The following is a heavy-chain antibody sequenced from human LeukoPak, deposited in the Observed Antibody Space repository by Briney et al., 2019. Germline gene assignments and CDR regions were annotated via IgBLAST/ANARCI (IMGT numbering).Heavy chain of an antibody. V-gene: IGHV3-48*01. CDR1: GFTFSSYN. J-gene: IGHJ4*02. CDR3: AREPPWGYGGNSVDGY. CDR2: ISSSSDAI. D-gene: IGHD4-23*01. Sequence: PGGSLRLSCAASGFTFSSYNINWVRQAPGKGLEWVSYISSSSDAIFYADSVKGRFTISRDNAKSSLYLQMNSLRAEDTAVYYCAREPPWGYGGNSVDGYWGQGTLVTVSS.